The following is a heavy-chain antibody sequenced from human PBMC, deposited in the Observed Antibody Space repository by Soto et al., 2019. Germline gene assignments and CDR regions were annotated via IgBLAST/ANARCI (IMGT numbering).Heavy chain of an antibody. Sequence: PGESLTISCPCSGYTFSHFWIGWVRQLPGKGLEWMGIIYPGDHETRYSPSFHGKVTISADKSINTAYLQWNSLEASDTAFYFCARSPRSSPYFDYWGQGALVTVSS. CDR3: ARSPRSSPYFDY. D-gene: IGHD6-13*01. CDR1: GYTFSHFW. V-gene: IGHV5-51*01. CDR2: IYPGDHET. J-gene: IGHJ4*02.